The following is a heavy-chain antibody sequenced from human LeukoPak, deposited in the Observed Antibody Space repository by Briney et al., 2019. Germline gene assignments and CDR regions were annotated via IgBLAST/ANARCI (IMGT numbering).Heavy chain of an antibody. Sequence: GGSLRLSCSASGFTFSNYAMHWVRQAPGKGLEYVSAISSNGDSTYYADSVKGRFIISRDNSKNSLSLHMSSLRAEDTAVYYCVKSASSYGANWFDPWGQGTLVTVSS. J-gene: IGHJ5*02. CDR3: VKSASSYGANWFDP. CDR2: ISSNGDST. CDR1: GFTFSNYA. D-gene: IGHD4/OR15-4a*01. V-gene: IGHV3-64D*09.